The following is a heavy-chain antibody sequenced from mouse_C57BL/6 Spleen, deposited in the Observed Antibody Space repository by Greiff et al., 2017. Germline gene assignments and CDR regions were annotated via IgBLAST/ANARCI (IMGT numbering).Heavy chain of an antibody. J-gene: IGHJ2*01. CDR3: APSGWLRGYYLDY. CDR2: INPNYGTT. CDR1: GYSFTDYN. Sequence: EVQLQQSGPELVKPGASVKISCKASGYSFTDYNMNWVKQSNGKGLEWIGVINPNYGTTSYNQKFKGKATLTVDQSSSTAYMQLNSLTSDDSAVYYCAPSGWLRGYYLDYWGQGTTLTVSS. V-gene: IGHV1-39*01. D-gene: IGHD2-3*01.